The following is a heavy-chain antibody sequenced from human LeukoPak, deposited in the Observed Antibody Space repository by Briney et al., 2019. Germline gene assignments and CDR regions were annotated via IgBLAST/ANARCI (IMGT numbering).Heavy chain of an antibody. V-gene: IGHV1-69*04. CDR2: IIPILGIA. J-gene: IGHJ4*02. Sequence: ASVKVSCKASGGTFSSYAISWVRQAPGQGLEWMGRIIPILGIANYAQKFQGRVTITADKSTSTAYMELSSLRSEDTAVYYCARDGGYSSSWYPDYWGQGTLVTVSS. D-gene: IGHD6-13*01. CDR1: GGTFSSYA. CDR3: ARDGGYSSSWYPDY.